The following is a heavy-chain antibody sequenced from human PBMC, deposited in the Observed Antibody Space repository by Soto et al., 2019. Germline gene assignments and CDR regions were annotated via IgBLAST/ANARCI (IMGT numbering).Heavy chain of an antibody. J-gene: IGHJ4*02. CDR3: ARDPIVGAPDYFDY. Sequence: QVQLVESGGGVVQPGRSLRLSCGASGFTFSTYVLHWVRQAPGKGLEWVAVTSYDEKIKIYADSVKGRFTISRDNSRSTLYLQMNSLRPEDTAVYYCARDPIVGAPDYFDYWGQGTPVTVSS. D-gene: IGHD3-22*01. CDR1: GFTFSTYV. CDR2: TSYDEKIK. V-gene: IGHV3-30*03.